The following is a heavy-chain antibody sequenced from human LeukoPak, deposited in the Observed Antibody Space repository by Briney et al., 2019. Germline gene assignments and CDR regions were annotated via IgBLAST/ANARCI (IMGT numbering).Heavy chain of an antibody. CDR1: GGSISSSSYY. CDR2: IYYSGST. V-gene: IGHV4-39*07. CDR3: ARGGRYCSSTSCYTHYYYYYGMDV. D-gene: IGHD2-2*02. J-gene: IGHJ6*02. Sequence: SETLSLTCTVSGGSISSSSYYWGWIRQPPGKGLEWIGSIYYSGSTYYNPSLKSRVTISVDTSKNQFSLKLSSVTAADTAVYYCARGGRYCSSTSCYTHYYYYYGMDVWGQGTTVTVSS.